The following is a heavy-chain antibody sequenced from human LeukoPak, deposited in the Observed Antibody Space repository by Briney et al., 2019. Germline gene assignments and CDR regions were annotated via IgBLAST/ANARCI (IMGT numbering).Heavy chain of an antibody. V-gene: IGHV4-34*01. CDR3: ARRRTYYDILTGYYIPFDY. CDR2: INHSGST. CDR1: GFTFSSSW. D-gene: IGHD3-9*01. Sequence: PGGSLRLSCAASGFTFSSSWMTWVRQPPGKGLEWIGEINHSGSTNYNPSLKSRVTISVDTSKNQFSLKLSSVTAADTAVYYCARRRTYYDILTGYYIPFDYWGQGTLVTVSS. J-gene: IGHJ4*02.